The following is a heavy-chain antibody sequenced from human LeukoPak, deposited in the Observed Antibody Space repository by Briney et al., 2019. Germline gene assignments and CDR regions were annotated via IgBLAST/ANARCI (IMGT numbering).Heavy chain of an antibody. D-gene: IGHD3-22*01. V-gene: IGHV3-33*08. CDR3: AAYDSSGYYYAGWY. Sequence: GGSLRLSCAASGFTFSTYSMSWVRQAPGKGLEWVAVIWYDGSNKYYADSVKGRFTISRDNSKNTLYLQMNSLRAEDTAVYYCAAYDSSGYYYAGWYWGQGTLVTVSS. J-gene: IGHJ4*02. CDR2: IWYDGSNK. CDR1: GFTFSTYS.